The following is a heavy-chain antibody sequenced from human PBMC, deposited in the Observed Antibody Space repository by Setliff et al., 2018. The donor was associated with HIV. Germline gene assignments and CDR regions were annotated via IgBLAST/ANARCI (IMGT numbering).Heavy chain of an antibody. CDR3: ARDPPPATYGGNSLDDY. D-gene: IGHD4-17*01. CDR1: GFTFTNSA. V-gene: IGHV1-58*01. J-gene: IGHJ4*02. Sequence: SVKVSCKASGFTFTNSAVQWVRQARGQRLEWIGWIVVGSGNTNYAQKFQERVTMTTDTSTSTAYMELMSLRSEDTAVYYCARDPPPATYGGNSLDDYWGQGTLVTVSS. CDR2: IVVGSGNT.